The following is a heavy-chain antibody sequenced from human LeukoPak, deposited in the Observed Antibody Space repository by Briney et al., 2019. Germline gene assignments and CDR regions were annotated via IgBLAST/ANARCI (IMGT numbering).Heavy chain of an antibody. CDR2: ISAYNGNT. CDR3: ARTPDSTYYYDSSGYLPLGY. Sequence: GASVKVSCKASGYTFTSYGSSWVRQAPGQGLELMGWISAYNGNTNYAQKLQGRVTMTTDTSTSTAYMELRSLRSDDTAVYYCARTPDSTYYYDSSGYLPLGYWGQGTLVTVSS. D-gene: IGHD3-22*01. V-gene: IGHV1-18*01. J-gene: IGHJ4*02. CDR1: GYTFTSYG.